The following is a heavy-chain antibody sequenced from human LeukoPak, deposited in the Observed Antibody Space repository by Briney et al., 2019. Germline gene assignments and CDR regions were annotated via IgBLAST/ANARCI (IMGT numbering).Heavy chain of an antibody. CDR2: INHSGST. V-gene: IGHV4-34*01. J-gene: IGHJ4*02. CDR1: GGSFSGYY. Sequence: SETLPLTCAVYGGSFSGYYWSWIRQPPGKGLEWIGEINHSGSTNYNPSLKSRVTISVDTSKNQFSLKLSSVTAADTAVYYCARETTRYYYDSSSYYGLDYWGQGTLVTVSS. D-gene: IGHD3-22*01. CDR3: ARETTRYYYDSSSYYGLDY.